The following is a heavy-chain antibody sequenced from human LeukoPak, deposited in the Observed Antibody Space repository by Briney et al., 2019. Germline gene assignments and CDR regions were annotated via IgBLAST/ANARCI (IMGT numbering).Heavy chain of an antibody. Sequence: SETLSLTCTVSGSSISSYYWSWIRQPPGKGREWIGYIYYSGSTNYNPSLKSRVTISVDTSKNQFSLKLRSVTAADTAVYYCARGVCSGGGCYGLFNYWGQGTLVTVSS. D-gene: IGHD2-15*01. CDR2: IYYSGST. V-gene: IGHV4-59*12. CDR1: GSSISSYY. CDR3: ARGVCSGGGCYGLFNY. J-gene: IGHJ4*02.